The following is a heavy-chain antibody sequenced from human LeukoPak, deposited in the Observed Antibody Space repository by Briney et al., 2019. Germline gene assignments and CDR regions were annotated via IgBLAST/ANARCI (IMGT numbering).Heavy chain of an antibody. Sequence: GGSLRLSCAASGFTFSNNGMHWVRQAPGKGLEWVAIMSYDGSNRYYADSVKGRFTISRDDSKSTLYLQMNNLRADDTAVYYCAKDTKNYYDSSGYFDYWGQGTLVTVSS. CDR1: GFTFSNNG. CDR3: AKDTKNYYDSSGYFDY. D-gene: IGHD3-22*01. V-gene: IGHV3-30*18. CDR2: MSYDGSNR. J-gene: IGHJ4*02.